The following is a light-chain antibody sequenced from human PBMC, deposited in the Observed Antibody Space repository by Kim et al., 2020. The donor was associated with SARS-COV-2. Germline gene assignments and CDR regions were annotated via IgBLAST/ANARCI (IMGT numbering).Light chain of an antibody. CDR2: QDS. CDR1: KLGDKY. CDR3: QAWDSSTAV. Sequence: VSPGQTASITCSGDKLGDKYACWYQQKPGQTPVLVIYQDSKRPSGIPERFSGSNSGNTATLTISGTQAMDEADYYCQAWDSSTAVFGGGTQMTVL. V-gene: IGLV3-1*01. J-gene: IGLJ3*02.